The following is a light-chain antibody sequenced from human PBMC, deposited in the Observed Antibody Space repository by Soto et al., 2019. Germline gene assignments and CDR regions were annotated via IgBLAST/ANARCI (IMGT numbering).Light chain of an antibody. CDR2: GAS. CDR3: QQYGRSPTWT. J-gene: IGKJ1*01. CDR1: QSVSSN. V-gene: IGKV3-15*01. Sequence: EIAMTQSPATLSVSPGERATLSCRASQSVSSNLAWYQQNPGQAPRLLIYGASTRATGIPARFSGSGSGTDFSLTISRLEPEDFAMYYCQQYGRSPTWTFGQGTKVDIK.